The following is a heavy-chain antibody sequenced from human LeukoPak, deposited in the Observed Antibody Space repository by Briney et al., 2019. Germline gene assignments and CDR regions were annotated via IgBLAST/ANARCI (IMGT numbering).Heavy chain of an antibody. D-gene: IGHD2-2*01. V-gene: IGHV1-2*02. CDR1: GYIFPNFY. CDR3: ARGYQFGGIIYFDY. Sequence: APVKVSCKASGYIFPNFYMHWVRQAPGQGLEWMGWINPYSGGTEYPQRFQGRVTLTRDTSISTAYMELTRLTSDDTAIYYCARGYQFGGIIYFDYWGQGALVTVPS. J-gene: IGHJ4*02. CDR2: INPYSGGT.